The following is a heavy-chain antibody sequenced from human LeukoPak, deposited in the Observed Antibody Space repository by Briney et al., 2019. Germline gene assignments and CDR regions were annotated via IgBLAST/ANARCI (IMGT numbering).Heavy chain of an antibody. V-gene: IGHV3-30*04. D-gene: IGHD3-10*02. CDR2: ISYDGSEK. J-gene: IGHJ6*04. Sequence: GGSLRLSCAASGFTFLSYAIHWVRQAPGKGLEWVAVISYDGSEKYYADSVKGRFTISRDNSKNTLYLQMNSLRAEDTAVYYCAELGITMIGGVWGKGTTVTISS. CDR1: GFTFLSYA. CDR3: AELGITMIGGV.